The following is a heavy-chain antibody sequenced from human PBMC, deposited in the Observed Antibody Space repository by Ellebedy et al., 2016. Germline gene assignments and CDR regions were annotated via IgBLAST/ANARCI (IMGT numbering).Heavy chain of an antibody. CDR3: ARRLSIGISGLGWFDP. Sequence: SETLSLTXTVSGGSISSSGHSWGWIRQPPGKGLEWIGSRPYSGSTYYNPSLKSRVTISVDTSKNQFSLKLSSVTAADTAVYYCARRLSIGISGLGWFDPWGQGTLVTVSS. CDR2: RPYSGST. D-gene: IGHD1-14*01. J-gene: IGHJ5*02. CDR1: GGSISSSGHS. V-gene: IGHV4-39*01.